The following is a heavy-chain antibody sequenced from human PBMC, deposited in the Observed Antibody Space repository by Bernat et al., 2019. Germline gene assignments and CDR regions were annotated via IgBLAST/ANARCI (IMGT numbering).Heavy chain of an antibody. D-gene: IGHD1-1*01. CDR1: GGSISSYY. Sequence: QVQLQESGPGLVKPSETLSLTCTVSGGSISSYYWSWIRQPPGKGLEWIGYIYYSGSTNYNPSLKGRVTISVDTSKNQFSLKLSSVTAADTAVYYCARGGSNPFYYYGMDVWGQGTTVTVSS. J-gene: IGHJ6*02. CDR3: ARGGSNPFYYYGMDV. V-gene: IGHV4-59*01. CDR2: IYYSGST.